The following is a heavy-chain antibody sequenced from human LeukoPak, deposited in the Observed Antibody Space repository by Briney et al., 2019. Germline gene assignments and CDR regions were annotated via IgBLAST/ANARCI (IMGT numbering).Heavy chain of an antibody. V-gene: IGHV3-23*01. Sequence: TGGSLRLSCAASGFTFSNYAMSWVRQAPGKGLEWVSVISGSGGSTYYADSVKGRSTISRDNAKNTLYLQMNSLRAEDTAVYYCAREYHMGTWGQGTLVIVSS. CDR3: AREYHMGT. CDR1: GFTFSNYA. CDR2: ISGSGGST. D-gene: IGHD2-2*01. J-gene: IGHJ5*02.